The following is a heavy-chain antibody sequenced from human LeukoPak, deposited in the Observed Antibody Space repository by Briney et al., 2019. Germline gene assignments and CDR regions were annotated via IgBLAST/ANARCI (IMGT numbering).Heavy chain of an antibody. D-gene: IGHD1/OR15-1a*01. CDR3: ARHVGNTLYFLDY. CDR2: SSYSGST. Sequence: PSETLSLTCTVSGDSVSNYYWSWLRQPPGKRLEWIGHSSYSGSTKYNPSLSSRVTLSVDTSKNQLSLKLSSVTAADTAVYYCARHVGNTLYFLDYWGQGILVTVSS. V-gene: IGHV4-59*08. J-gene: IGHJ4*02. CDR1: GDSVSNYY.